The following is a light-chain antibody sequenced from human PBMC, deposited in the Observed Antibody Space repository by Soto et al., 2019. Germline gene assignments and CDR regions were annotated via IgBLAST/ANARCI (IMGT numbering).Light chain of an antibody. J-gene: IGKJ2*01. CDR1: QSISIN. CDR3: HQYDNAPQT. V-gene: IGKV3D-15*01. Sequence: EIVLTQSPGTLSVSPGDRVTLSCRASQSISINLAWYQHKPGQAPRLLIYDTSNRAAGVPARFSGSGSGTDYTLTIRSLEPDDFAVYYCHQYDNAPQTYGQGTKVDI. CDR2: DTS.